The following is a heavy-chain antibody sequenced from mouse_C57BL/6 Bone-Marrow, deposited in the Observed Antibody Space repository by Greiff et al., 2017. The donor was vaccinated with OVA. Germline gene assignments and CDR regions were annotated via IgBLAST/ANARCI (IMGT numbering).Heavy chain of an antibody. J-gene: IGHJ4*01. V-gene: IGHV10-3*01. CDR1: GFTFNTYA. CDR3: VREIGLRYYYAMDY. Sequence: EVKVVESGGGLVQPKGSLKLSCAASGFTFNTYAMHWVRQAPGKGLEWVARIRSKSSNYATYYADSVKDRFTISRDDSQSMLYLQMNNLKTEDTAMYYCVREIGLRYYYAMDYWGQGTSVTVSS. D-gene: IGHD2-12*01. CDR2: IRSKSSNYAT.